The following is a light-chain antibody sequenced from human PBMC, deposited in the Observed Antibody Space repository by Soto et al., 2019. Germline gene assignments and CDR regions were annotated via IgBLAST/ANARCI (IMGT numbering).Light chain of an antibody. Sequence: QSALTQPASVSGSPGQSITISCTGTSSDVGGYNYVSWYQHHPGKAPKLMIYDVSSRPSGVSYRFSGSKSGNTASLTISGLQAEDEADYYCSSYTSSTTEVFGTGTRSPS. CDR2: DVS. CDR1: SSDVGGYNY. CDR3: SSYTSSTTEV. J-gene: IGLJ1*01. V-gene: IGLV2-14*03.